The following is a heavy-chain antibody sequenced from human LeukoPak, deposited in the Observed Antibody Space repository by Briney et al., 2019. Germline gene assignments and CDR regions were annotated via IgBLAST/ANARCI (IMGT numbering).Heavy chain of an antibody. J-gene: IGHJ4*02. V-gene: IGHV3-7*01. CDR3: AREAPAHDF. D-gene: IGHD2-2*01. CDR2: IKEDGTEK. CDR1: GFTFSRYW. Sequence: PGGSLRLSCTTSGFTFSRYWMSWVRQAPGKGPEWVANIKEDGTEKYYVDSVKGRFTISRDNVKNSLHLQMNNLRDDDTAVYYCAREAPAHDFWGQGTLVTVSP.